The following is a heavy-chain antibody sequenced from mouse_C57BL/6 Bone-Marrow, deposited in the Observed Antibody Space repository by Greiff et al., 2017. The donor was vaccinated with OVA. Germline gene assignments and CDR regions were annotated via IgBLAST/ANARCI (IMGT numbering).Heavy chain of an antibody. CDR2: IFPGSGST. D-gene: IGHD4-1*01. CDR1: GYTFTDYY. Sequence: LQESGPELVKPGASVKISCKASGYTFTDYYINWVKQRPGQGLEWIGWIFPGSGSTYYNEKFKGKATLTVDKSSSTAYMLLSSLTSEDSAVYFCARKGLGRGPYCFDYWGQGTTLTVSS. J-gene: IGHJ2*01. CDR3: ARKGLGRGPYCFDY. V-gene: IGHV1-75*01.